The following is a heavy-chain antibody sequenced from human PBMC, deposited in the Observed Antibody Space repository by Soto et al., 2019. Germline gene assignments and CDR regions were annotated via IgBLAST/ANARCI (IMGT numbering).Heavy chain of an antibody. D-gene: IGHD6-13*01. CDR2: ISDYNGNT. CDR3: ARAPIRQLASYYYYDMDV. CDR1: GYTFTSHG. Sequence: SVNVCCKTSGYTFTSHGISLVRQAPGQGREWMGWISDYNGNTNYAQKPQGRVTMTTDTSTSTAYMELRSLRSDDTAVYYCARAPIRQLASYYYYDMDVWGQGFTVTV. J-gene: IGHJ6*02. V-gene: IGHV1-18*04.